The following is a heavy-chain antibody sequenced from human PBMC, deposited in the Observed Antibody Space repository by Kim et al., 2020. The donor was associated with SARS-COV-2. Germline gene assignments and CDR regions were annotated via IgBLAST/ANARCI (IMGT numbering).Heavy chain of an antibody. CDR3: AGEAWNCVYFDY. V-gene: IGHV3-30*01. D-gene: IGHD1-7*01. Sequence: YYAESGKGRFTTSRGNSKTTLYLQMNSLGVEDTAVYYCAGEAWNCVYFDYWGQGTLVTVSS. J-gene: IGHJ4*02.